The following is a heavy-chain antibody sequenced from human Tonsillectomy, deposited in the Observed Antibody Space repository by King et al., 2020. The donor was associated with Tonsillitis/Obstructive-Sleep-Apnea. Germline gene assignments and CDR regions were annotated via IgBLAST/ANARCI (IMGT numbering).Heavy chain of an antibody. Sequence: VQLVESGGDLVKPGGSLRLSCAASGYIFSNAWMSWVRQAPGKGLEWVGRIKSKIDGGTADYSAPVKGRFTISIDDSRNTLYLQMNSLKTEDTAVYFCSTDPIVLVPSDYFFDYWGQGTLVTVSS. D-gene: IGHD2-8*02. V-gene: IGHV3-15*01. CDR3: STDPIVLVPSDYFFDY. CDR1: GYIFSNAW. J-gene: IGHJ4*02. CDR2: IKSKIDGGTA.